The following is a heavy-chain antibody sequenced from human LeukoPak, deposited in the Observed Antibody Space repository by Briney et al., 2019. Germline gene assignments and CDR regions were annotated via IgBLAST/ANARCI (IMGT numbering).Heavy chain of an antibody. Sequence: GGSLRLSCAASGFTFSRYGMSWVRQAPGKGLEWVSAISGSGSKTYYADSVKGRFTIFRDNSKSTLYLQMNSLRAEDTAVYYCGKDGGRYQFDYWGQGTLVTVSS. CDR3: GKDGGRYQFDY. CDR2: ISGSGSKT. J-gene: IGHJ4*02. CDR1: GFTFSRYG. D-gene: IGHD1-26*01. V-gene: IGHV3-23*01.